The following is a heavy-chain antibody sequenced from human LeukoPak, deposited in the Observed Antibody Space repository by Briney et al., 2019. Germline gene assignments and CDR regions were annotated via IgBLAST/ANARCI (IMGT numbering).Heavy chain of an antibody. CDR2: IKEDGSET. CDR3: ARVIWRQLAPFDY. J-gene: IGHJ4*02. CDR1: GFSFRAYW. Sequence: GGSLRLSCAASGFSFRAYWMTWVRQAPGTGLEWVAIIKEDGSETYSMDSVKGRFTISRDNAKNSLYLQMNSLRGDDTAVYYCARVIWRQLAPFDYWGQGALSPSPQ. V-gene: IGHV3-7*03. D-gene: IGHD6-13*01.